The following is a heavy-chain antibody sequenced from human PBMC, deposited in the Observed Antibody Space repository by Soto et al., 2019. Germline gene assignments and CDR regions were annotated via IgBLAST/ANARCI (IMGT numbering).Heavy chain of an antibody. CDR2: ISSSSSYT. D-gene: IGHD4-17*01. Sequence: GESLKISCAASGFTFSDYYMSWIRQAPGKGLEWVSYISSSSSYTNYADSVKGRFTISRDNAKNSLYLQMNSLRAEDTAVYYCARESGYGDYVYYGMDVWGQGTTVTVSS. CDR1: GFTFSDYY. V-gene: IGHV3-11*06. J-gene: IGHJ6*02. CDR3: ARESGYGDYVYYGMDV.